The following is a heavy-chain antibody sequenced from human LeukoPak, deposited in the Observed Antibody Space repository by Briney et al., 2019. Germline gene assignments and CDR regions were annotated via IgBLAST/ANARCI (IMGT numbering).Heavy chain of an antibody. J-gene: IGHJ4*02. D-gene: IGHD1-1*01. CDR2: YYSGST. CDR3: ARHGVRRRTTHGPWDY. Sequence: YYSGSTYYNPSLKSRVTISADTSKNQFSLKLSSVTAADTAVYYCARHGVRRRTTHGPWDYWGQGTLVTVSS. V-gene: IGHV4-39*01.